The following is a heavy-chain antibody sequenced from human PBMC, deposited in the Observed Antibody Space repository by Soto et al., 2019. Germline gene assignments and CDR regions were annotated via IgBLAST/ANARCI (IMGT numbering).Heavy chain of an antibody. Sequence: GGSLRLSCAASGFIFSSYTMNWVRQAPGKGLEWVSSITSISTYIYYADSVKGRFTISRDNTKNSLYLQVNSLRAEDTAVYYCARDLGYSSSWNVYYYYGMDVWGQGTTVTVSS. CDR3: ARDLGYSSSWNVYYYYGMDV. D-gene: IGHD6-13*01. CDR1: GFIFSSYT. J-gene: IGHJ6*02. CDR2: ITSISTYI. V-gene: IGHV3-21*01.